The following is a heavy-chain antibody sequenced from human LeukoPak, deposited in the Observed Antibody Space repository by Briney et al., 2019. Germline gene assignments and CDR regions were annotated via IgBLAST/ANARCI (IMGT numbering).Heavy chain of an antibody. CDR3: ARAIETYYDDWIGTYYMDV. CDR1: GGSISTGGYH. Sequence: SETLSLTCTVSGGSISTGGYHWSWIRQHPGKGLEWIGYIYYSGTTYYNPSLKSRLTISVDTSKNQFSLRLSSVIAADTAVYYCARAIETYYDDWIGTYYMDVWGKGTTVTVSS. CDR2: IYYSGTT. J-gene: IGHJ6*03. D-gene: IGHD3-3*01. V-gene: IGHV4-31*03.